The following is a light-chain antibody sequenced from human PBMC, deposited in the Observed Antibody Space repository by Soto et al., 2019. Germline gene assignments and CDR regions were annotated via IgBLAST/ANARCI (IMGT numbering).Light chain of an antibody. CDR2: NVN. CDR3: SSFTSSTTYV. J-gene: IGLJ1*01. Sequence: SVLTQSASVSGAPGQSITISCTGTSRDVGNYNYVSWYQQHPGEVPKLIIFNVNNRPSGVSNRFSGSKSGNTASLTISGLQAEDEADYYCSSFTSSTTYVFGTGTKVTVL. CDR1: SRDVGNYNY. V-gene: IGLV2-14*01.